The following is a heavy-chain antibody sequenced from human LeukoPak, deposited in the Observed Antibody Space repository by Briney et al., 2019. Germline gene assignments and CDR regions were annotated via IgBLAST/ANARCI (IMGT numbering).Heavy chain of an antibody. J-gene: IGHJ4*02. CDR2: IIPIFGTA. CDR3: ARDQNGELNFDY. Sequence: SVKVSCKASGGTFSSYAISWVRQAPGQGLEWMGGIIPIFGTANYAQKFQGRVTITADESTSTAYMELSSLRSEDTAVYYCARDQNGELNFDYWGQGTLVTVSS. V-gene: IGHV1-69*01. D-gene: IGHD1-26*01. CDR1: GGTFSSYA.